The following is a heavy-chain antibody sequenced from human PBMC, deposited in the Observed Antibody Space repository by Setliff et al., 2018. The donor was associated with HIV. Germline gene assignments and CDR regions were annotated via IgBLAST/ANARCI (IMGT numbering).Heavy chain of an antibody. V-gene: IGHV1-18*04. CDR1: GYTFTGYY. Sequence: ASVKVSCKASGYTFTGYYMHWVRQAPGQGLEWMGWISAHSGNTKYAQRFQDRLTLTRDTSSNTAYMELRSLRSDDTAVYYCASHNRATSDDLLTAYYNYFFYTDVWGQGTTVTVSS. D-gene: IGHD3-9*01. CDR3: ASHNRATSDDLLTAYYNYFFYTDV. J-gene: IGHJ6*03. CDR2: ISAHSGNT.